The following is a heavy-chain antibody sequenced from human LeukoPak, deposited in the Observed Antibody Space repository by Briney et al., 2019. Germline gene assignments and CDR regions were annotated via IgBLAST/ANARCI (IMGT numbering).Heavy chain of an antibody. CDR1: GGSISSYY. V-gene: IGHV4-59*01. CDR3: AKAAYDILTGGVNYYYYGMDV. D-gene: IGHD3-9*01. Sequence: SETLSLTCTVPGGSISSYYCSWIRQPPGKGLEWIGYIYYSGSTNYNPSLKSRVTISVDTSKNKFSLKLSSVTAADTAVYYCAKAAYDILTGGVNYYYYGMDVWGQGTTVTVSS. J-gene: IGHJ6*02. CDR2: IYYSGST.